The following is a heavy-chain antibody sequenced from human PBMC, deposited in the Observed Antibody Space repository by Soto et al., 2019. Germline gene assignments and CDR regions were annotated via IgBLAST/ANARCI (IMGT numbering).Heavy chain of an antibody. D-gene: IGHD3-3*01. CDR3: ARDGVGEEAFDI. CDR1: GYTFTGYY. CDR2: INPNRGGT. J-gene: IGHJ3*02. Sequence: GASVKVSCKASGYTFTGYYMHWVRQAPGQGLEWMGWINPNRGGTNYAQKFQGRGTMTRDTSISTAYMELSRLRSDDTAVYYCARDGVGEEAFDIWGQGTMVTVSS. V-gene: IGHV1-2*02.